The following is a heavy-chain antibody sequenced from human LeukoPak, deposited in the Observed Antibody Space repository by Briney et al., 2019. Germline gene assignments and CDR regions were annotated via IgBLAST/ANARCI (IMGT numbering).Heavy chain of an antibody. CDR2: CYYSGST. CDR1: GGSISSGDYY. V-gene: IGHV4-30-4*08. CDR3: ARVFKRAPKGYDAFDI. D-gene: IGHD1-14*01. Sequence: PSQTLSLTCTVSGGSISSGDYYWSWIRQPPGKGLEWIGYCYYSGSTYYNPSLKSRVTISVDTSKNQFSLKLSSVTAADTAVYYCARVFKRAPKGYDAFDIWGQGTMVTVSS. J-gene: IGHJ3*02.